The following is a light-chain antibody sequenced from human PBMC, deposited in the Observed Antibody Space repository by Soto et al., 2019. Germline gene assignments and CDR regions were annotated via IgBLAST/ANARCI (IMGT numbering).Light chain of an antibody. CDR1: QGVNTW. CDR2: EAS. J-gene: IGKJ4*01. CDR3: QQANSFPLT. Sequence: DIQMTQSPSSVSASVGDRVTITCRASQGVNTWLAWYQKKPGKAPEPLVYEASSLHSGVPSRFSGSGSGTDFTLTISSLQPEDFATYYCQQANSFPLTFGGGTKVEVQ. V-gene: IGKV1-12*01.